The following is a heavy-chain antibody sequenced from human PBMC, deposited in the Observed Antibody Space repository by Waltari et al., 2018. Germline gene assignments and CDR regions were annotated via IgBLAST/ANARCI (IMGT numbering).Heavy chain of an antibody. J-gene: IGHJ6*03. Sequence: QVTLRESGPVLVKTTQTLTLTCTFSGFSLSTSGVCASWIRQPPGKALEWLALIDWDDDKYYSTSLKTRLTISKDTSKNQVVLTMTNMDPVDTATYYCARSYYYGNYYYYYMDVWGKGTTVTVSS. CDR1: GFSLSTSGVC. CDR2: IDWDDDK. CDR3: ARSYYYGNYYYYYMDV. V-gene: IGHV2-70*01. D-gene: IGHD3-10*01.